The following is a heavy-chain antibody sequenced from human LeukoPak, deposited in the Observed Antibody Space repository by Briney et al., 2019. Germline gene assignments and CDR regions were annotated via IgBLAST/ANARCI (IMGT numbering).Heavy chain of an antibody. Sequence: GGSLRPACAAAGFTFGNYWMSWARLPPGRGLEWVANIKEDGSEKYYVDSVKGRFTISRDNARNSLYLQMNSLRAEDTAVYYCASGRQLGYWGQGTLVTVSS. V-gene: IGHV3-7*01. J-gene: IGHJ4*02. CDR3: ASGRQLGY. CDR2: IKEDGSEK. CDR1: GFTFGNYW. D-gene: IGHD6-13*01.